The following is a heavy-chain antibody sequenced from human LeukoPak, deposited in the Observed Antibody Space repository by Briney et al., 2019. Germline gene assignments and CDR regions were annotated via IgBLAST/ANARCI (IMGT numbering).Heavy chain of an antibody. CDR3: TTDWFPGYSYGPDAFDI. D-gene: IGHD5-18*01. J-gene: IGHJ3*02. CDR2: IKSKTDGGTT. V-gene: IGHV3-15*01. CDR1: AFTFSNAW. Sequence: PGGSLRLSCAASAFTFSNAWMSWVRQAPGKGLEWVGRIKSKTDGGTTDYAAPVKGRFTISRDDSKNTLYLQMNSLKTEDTAVYYCTTDWFPGYSYGPDAFDIWGQGTMVTVSS.